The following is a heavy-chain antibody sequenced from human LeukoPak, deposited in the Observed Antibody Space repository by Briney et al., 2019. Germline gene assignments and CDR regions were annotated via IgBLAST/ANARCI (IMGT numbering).Heavy chain of an antibody. CDR2: ISGSGGST. CDR3: AKDLGDGYNFGGDY. V-gene: IGHV3-23*01. D-gene: IGHD5-24*01. CDR1: GFTVSSNY. Sequence: GGSLRLSCAVSGFTVSSNYMSWVRQAPGKGLEWVSVISGSGGSTYYADSVQGRFTISRDNSKNTLYLQMNSLRAEDTAIYYCAKDLGDGYNFGGDYWGQGTLVTVSS. J-gene: IGHJ4*02.